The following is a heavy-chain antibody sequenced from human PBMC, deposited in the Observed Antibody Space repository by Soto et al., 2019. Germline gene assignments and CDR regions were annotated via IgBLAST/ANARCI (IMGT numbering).Heavy chain of an antibody. Sequence: SETLSLTCTVSGGSISSYYWSWIRQPPGKGLEWIGYIYYSGSTNYNPSLKSRVTISVDTSKNQFSLKLSSVTAADTAVYYCARDRWYSSCWDDFSYSLGYYYGMDVWGQGTKVTVSS. D-gene: IGHD6-13*01. CDR1: GGSISSYY. CDR3: ARDRWYSSCWDDFSYSLGYYYGMDV. J-gene: IGHJ6*02. V-gene: IGHV4-59*01. CDR2: IYYSGST.